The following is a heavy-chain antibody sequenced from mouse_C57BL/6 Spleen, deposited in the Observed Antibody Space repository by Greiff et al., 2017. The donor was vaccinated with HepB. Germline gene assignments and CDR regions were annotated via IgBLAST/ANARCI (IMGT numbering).Heavy chain of an antibody. CDR3: ARHDDDGYYAMDY. J-gene: IGHJ4*01. D-gene: IGHD2-3*01. Sequence: VMLVESGPGLVAPSSTLSISCTASGFSFTSYGVHWVRQPPGKGLEWLVVIWSDGSTTYKSALNSRLSISKDNSKSHVFLKMNSLQTDDTAMYYYARHDDDGYYAMDYWGQGTSATVSS. CDR2: IWSDGST. CDR1: GFSFTSYG. V-gene: IGHV2-6-1*01.